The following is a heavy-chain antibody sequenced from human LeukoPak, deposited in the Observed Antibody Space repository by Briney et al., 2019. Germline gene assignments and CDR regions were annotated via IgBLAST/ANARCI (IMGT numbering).Heavy chain of an antibody. J-gene: IGHJ3*01. V-gene: IGHV4-34*01. CDR3: ARDGTRWGSYRLSP. CDR1: GGSFSGYY. D-gene: IGHD3-16*02. Sequence: SETLSLTCAVYGGSFSGYYWSWIRQPPGKGLEWSEEINHSGSTNYNPSLKSRVTISVDTSKNQFSLKLSSVTAADTAVYYCARDGTRWGSYRLSPWGQGTMVTVSS. CDR2: INHSGST.